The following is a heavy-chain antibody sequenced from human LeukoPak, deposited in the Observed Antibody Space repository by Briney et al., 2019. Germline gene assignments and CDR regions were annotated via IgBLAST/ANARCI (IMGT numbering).Heavy chain of an antibody. CDR3: ARGGRLEFDY. CDR1: GFTLTGYH. V-gene: IGHV1-2*02. J-gene: IGHJ4*02. CDR2: INPSSDT. D-gene: IGHD2-15*01. Sequence: GASVKVSCKASGFTLTGYHMHWVRQAPGQGLEWVGYINPSSDTTYARKFQGGVAITRDTSINTVYMEVSSLRSDDTAVYYCARGGRLEFDYRGQGTLVTVSS.